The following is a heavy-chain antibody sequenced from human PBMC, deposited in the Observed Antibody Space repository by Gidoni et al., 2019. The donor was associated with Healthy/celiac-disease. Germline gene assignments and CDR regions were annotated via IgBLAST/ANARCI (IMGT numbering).Heavy chain of an antibody. CDR2: ISGSGGST. CDR3: AKDPPGGHMITFGGVIVSDY. D-gene: IGHD3-16*02. CDR1: GFTFSSYA. V-gene: IGHV3-23*01. Sequence: EVQLLESGGGLVQPGGSLRLSCAASGFTFSSYAMSWVRQAPGKGLEWVSAISGSGGSTYYADSVKGRFTISRDNSKNTLYLQMNSLRAEDTAVYYCAKDPPGGHMITFGGVIVSDYWGQGTLVTVSS. J-gene: IGHJ4*02.